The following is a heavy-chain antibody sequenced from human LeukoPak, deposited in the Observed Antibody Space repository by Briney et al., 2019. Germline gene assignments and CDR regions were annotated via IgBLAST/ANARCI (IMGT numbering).Heavy chain of an antibody. V-gene: IGHV4-59*01. J-gene: IGHJ4*02. Sequence: SETLSLTCTVSGGSIISYYWSWIRQPPGKGLEWIAYLFYSGSTDYNPFLESRVTISVDTSKNQFSLKLRSVTAADTAVYYCATVAVIRGVTYFDYWGQGTLVTVSS. CDR1: GGSIISYY. D-gene: IGHD3-10*01. CDR3: ATVAVIRGVTYFDY. CDR2: LFYSGST.